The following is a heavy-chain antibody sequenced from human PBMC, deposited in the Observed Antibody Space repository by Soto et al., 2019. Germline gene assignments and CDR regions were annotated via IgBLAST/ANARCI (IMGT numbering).Heavy chain of an antibody. CDR3: ARMSGSYYLSPYFDY. Sequence: TLSLTCAVYGGSFSGYYWSWIRQPPGKGLEWIGEINHSGSTNYNPSLKSRVTISVDTSKNQFSLKLSSVTAADTAVYYCARMSGSYYLSPYFDYWGQGTLVTVSS. V-gene: IGHV4-34*01. CDR2: INHSGST. J-gene: IGHJ4*02. D-gene: IGHD1-26*01. CDR1: GGSFSGYY.